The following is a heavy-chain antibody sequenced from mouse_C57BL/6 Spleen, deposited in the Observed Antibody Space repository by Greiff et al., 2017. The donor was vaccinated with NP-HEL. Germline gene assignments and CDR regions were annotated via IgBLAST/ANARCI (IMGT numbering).Heavy chain of an antibody. Sequence: DVHLVESGGGLVKPGGSLKLSCAASGFTFSSYAMSWVRQTPEKRLEWVATISDGGSYTYYPDNVKGRFTISRDNAKNNLYLQMSHLKSEDTAMYYCARDELLPFDYWGQGTTLTVSS. V-gene: IGHV5-4*01. CDR3: ARDELLPFDY. CDR1: GFTFSSYA. D-gene: IGHD2-12*01. J-gene: IGHJ2*01. CDR2: ISDGGSYT.